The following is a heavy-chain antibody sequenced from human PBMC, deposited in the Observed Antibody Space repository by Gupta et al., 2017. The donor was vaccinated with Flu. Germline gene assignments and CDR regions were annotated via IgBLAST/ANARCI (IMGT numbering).Heavy chain of an antibody. J-gene: IGHJ4*02. V-gene: IGHV3-15*07. CDR2: IKSKSEGEKI. CDR3: TTARDGTSNSCGSIDY. D-gene: IGHD2-2*01. Sequence: MNWVRQAPGKGLEWVGRIKSKSEGEKIDYAAPVKGRFTISKDASMGTVYLRMDSLKTEDIAVYYCTTARDGTSNSCGSIDYWGQGTLVTV.